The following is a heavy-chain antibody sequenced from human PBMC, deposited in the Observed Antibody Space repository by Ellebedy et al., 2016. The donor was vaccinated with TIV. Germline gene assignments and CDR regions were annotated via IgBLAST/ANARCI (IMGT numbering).Heavy chain of an antibody. V-gene: IGHV4-34*01. CDR3: ARAVKGWLQSQPYYFDY. CDR1: GGSFSGYY. Sequence: SETLSLXXAVYGGSFSGYYWSWIRQPPGKGLEWIGEINDSGSTNYNPSLKSRVTISVDTSKNQFSLKLSSVTAADTAVYYCARAVKGWLQSQPYYFDYWGQGTLVTVSS. D-gene: IGHD5-24*01. J-gene: IGHJ4*02. CDR2: INDSGST.